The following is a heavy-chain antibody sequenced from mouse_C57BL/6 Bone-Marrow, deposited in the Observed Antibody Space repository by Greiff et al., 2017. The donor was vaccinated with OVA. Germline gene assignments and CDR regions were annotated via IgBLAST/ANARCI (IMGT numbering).Heavy chain of an antibody. CDR3: AFITTVVAFDY. J-gene: IGHJ2*01. D-gene: IGHD1-1*01. Sequence: VKLMESGAELARPGASVKLSCKASGYTFTSYGISWVKQRTGRGLEWIGEIYPRSGNTYYNEKFKGKATLTADKSSSTAYMELRSLTSEDSAVYFCAFITTVVAFDYWGQGTTLTVSS. CDR1: GYTFTSYG. V-gene: IGHV1-81*01. CDR2: IYPRSGNT.